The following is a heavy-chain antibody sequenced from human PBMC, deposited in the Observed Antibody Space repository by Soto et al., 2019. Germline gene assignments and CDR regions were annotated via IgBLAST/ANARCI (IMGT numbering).Heavy chain of an antibody. CDR2: IYYSGST. CDR1: GGSISSSSYY. CDR3: ARPAVHSSGFTDY. V-gene: IGHV4-39*01. Sequence: QLQLQESGPGLVKPSETLSLTCTVSGGSISSSSYYWGWIRQPPGKGLEWIGSIYYSGSTYYNPSLPSRGPTSVDTSKDQFSLKLSSVTAADTAVYYCARPAVHSSGFTDYWGQGTLVTVSS. D-gene: IGHD6-19*01. J-gene: IGHJ4*02.